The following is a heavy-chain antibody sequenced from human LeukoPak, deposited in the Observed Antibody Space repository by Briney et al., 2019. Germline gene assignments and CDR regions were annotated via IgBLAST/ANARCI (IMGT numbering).Heavy chain of an antibody. CDR2: IWYDGTNK. CDR1: GFTFSSYC. Sequence: SGGSLRLSCAASGFTFSSYCMHWVRQAPDKGLEWVALIWYDGTNKFYADSVKGRFTISRDNSKNTLYLQMNSLRAEDTAVYYCARDPEGGNVRYFQHWGQGTLVTVSS. CDR3: ARDPEGGNVRYFQH. V-gene: IGHV3-33*01. J-gene: IGHJ1*01. D-gene: IGHD4-23*01.